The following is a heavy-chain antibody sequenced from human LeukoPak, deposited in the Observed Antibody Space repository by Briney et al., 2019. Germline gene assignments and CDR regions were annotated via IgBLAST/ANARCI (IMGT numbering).Heavy chain of an antibody. Sequence: GGSLRLSCAASGFTFNSYAMSWVRQAPGKGLEWVSAISGSGGSTYYADSVKGRFTISRDNSKNTLYLQMNSLRAEDTAVYYCAGTPLWYRDREFDPWGQGTPVTVSS. CDR1: GFTFNSYA. CDR2: ISGSGGST. CDR3: AGTPLWYRDREFDP. V-gene: IGHV3-23*01. J-gene: IGHJ5*02. D-gene: IGHD5-18*01.